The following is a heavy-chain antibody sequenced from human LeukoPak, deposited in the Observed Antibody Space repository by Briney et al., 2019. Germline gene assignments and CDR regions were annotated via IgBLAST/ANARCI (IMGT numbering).Heavy chain of an antibody. CDR2: INERGSEK. D-gene: IGHD3-10*02. CDR3: ARGALRSVDY. CDR1: GLTFSTYW. J-gene: IGHJ4*02. V-gene: IGHV3-7*03. Sequence: GGSLRLSCAASGLTFSTYWMSWVRQAPGKGLECVGIINERGSEKYYVDSVKGRFTISRDNAKDSLYLQINSLRAEDTAVYYCARGALRSVDYWGQGTLLTVSS.